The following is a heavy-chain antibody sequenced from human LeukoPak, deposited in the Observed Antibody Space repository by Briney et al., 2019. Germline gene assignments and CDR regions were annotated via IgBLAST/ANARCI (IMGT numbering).Heavy chain of an antibody. V-gene: IGHV4-31*03. J-gene: IGHJ4*02. Sequence: SQTLSLTCTVSGGSISSGDYYWSWIRQHPGKGLEWIGYIYYSGSTYYNPSLKSRVTISVDTSKNQFSLKLSSVTAADTAVYYCARRIVGATGRFDYWGQGTLVTVSS. D-gene: IGHD1-26*01. CDR1: GGSISSGDYY. CDR2: IYYSGST. CDR3: ARRIVGATGRFDY.